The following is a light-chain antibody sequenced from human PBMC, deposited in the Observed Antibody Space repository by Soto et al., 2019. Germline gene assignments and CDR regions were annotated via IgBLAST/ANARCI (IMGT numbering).Light chain of an antibody. J-gene: IGLJ1*01. CDR3: NSYTSKSTGV. V-gene: IGLV2-14*01. Sequence: QSALTQPASVSGSPGQSITISCTGTSSDVGGYNYVSWYQQHPGKAPKLIIYEVSNRPSGVSNRFSGSKSGNTASQTISGLQAEDEADYYCNSYTSKSTGVFGTGTKLTVL. CDR1: SSDVGGYNY. CDR2: EVS.